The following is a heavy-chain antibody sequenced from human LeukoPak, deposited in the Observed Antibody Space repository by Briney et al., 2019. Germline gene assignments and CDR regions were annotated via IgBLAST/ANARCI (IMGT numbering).Heavy chain of an antibody. Sequence: EASVKVFCKVSGYTLTELSMHWVRQAPGKGLEWMGGFDPEDGETIYAQKFQGRVTMTEDISTDTAYMELSSLRSEDTAVYYCATEVVSTNDAFDIWGQGTMVTVSS. J-gene: IGHJ3*02. CDR1: GYTLTELS. CDR2: FDPEDGET. V-gene: IGHV1-24*01. CDR3: ATEVVSTNDAFDI. D-gene: IGHD2-15*01.